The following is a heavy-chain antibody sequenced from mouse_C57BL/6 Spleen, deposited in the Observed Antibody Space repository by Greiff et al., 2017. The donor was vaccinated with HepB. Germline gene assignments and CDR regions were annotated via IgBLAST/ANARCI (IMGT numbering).Heavy chain of an antibody. CDR2: IYPGSGST. J-gene: IGHJ2*01. CDR3: ARCGTTVVAPDY. D-gene: IGHD1-1*01. Sequence: VQLQQPGAELVKPGASVKMSCKASGYTFTSYWITWVKQRPGQGLEWIGDIYPGSGSTNYNEKFKSKATLTVDTSSSTAYMQLSSLTSEDSAVYYCARCGTTVVAPDYWGQGTTLTVSS. CDR1: GYTFTSYW. V-gene: IGHV1-55*01.